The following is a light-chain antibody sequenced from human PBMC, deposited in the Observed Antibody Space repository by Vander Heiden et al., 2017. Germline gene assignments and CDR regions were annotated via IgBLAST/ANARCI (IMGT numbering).Light chain of an antibody. V-gene: IGKV3D-15*01. CDR3: HQYDDWPPWT. CDR1: QSVTTN. CDR2: AAS. Sequence: DIVMTQSPATLSVSPGERATLSCRASQSVTTNLAWYQQKPGQAPRLLIYAASIRATGIPARFSGSGCGTEFTLTITSLQSEDFGVYYCHQYDDWPPWTFGQGTKVEIK. J-gene: IGKJ1*01.